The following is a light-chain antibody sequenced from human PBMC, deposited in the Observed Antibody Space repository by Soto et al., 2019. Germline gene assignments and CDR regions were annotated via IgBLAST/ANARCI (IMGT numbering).Light chain of an antibody. V-gene: IGKV3-11*01. CDR1: QSVSTY. CDR2: DAS. Sequence: EIVLTQSPATLSLSPGERATLSCRASQSVSTYLAWYQQKPGQAPRLLIYDASNRATGIPARFSGSGSGTEFTLTINSLQSEDFAVYYCQQYNNWPRTFGQGTKV. J-gene: IGKJ1*01. CDR3: QQYNNWPRT.